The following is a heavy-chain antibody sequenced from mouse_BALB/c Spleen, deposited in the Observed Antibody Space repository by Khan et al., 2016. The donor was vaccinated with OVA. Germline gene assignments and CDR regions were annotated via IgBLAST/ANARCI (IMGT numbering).Heavy chain of an antibody. V-gene: IGHV5-6-4*01. CDR3: TRDGNYAHWYFNV. CDR2: ISSGSNYT. J-gene: IGHJ1*01. CDR1: GFPFSTYT. D-gene: IGHD2-1*01. Sequence: EVELVESGGGLVKPGGSLKLSCAASGFPFSTYTMSWVRQTPEKRLEWVATISSGSNYTYPDSVKGRVTISRDNAKNTLYLQMSSLKSEDTALYYCTRDGNYAHWYFNVWGAGTTVTVSS.